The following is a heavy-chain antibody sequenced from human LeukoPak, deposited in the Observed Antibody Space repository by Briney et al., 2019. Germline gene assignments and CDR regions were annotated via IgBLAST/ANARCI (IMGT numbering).Heavy chain of an antibody. D-gene: IGHD2-15*01. Sequence: SVKVSCKASGGTFSSYAISWVRQAPGQGLEWMGRIIPIFGTANYAQKFQGRVTITADESTSTAYMELSSLRSEDTAVYYCARDLQRYCSGGSCYRGPFDYWGQGTLVTVSS. CDR3: ARDLQRYCSGGSCYRGPFDY. J-gene: IGHJ4*02. CDR2: IIPIFGTA. V-gene: IGHV1-69*13. CDR1: GGTFSSYA.